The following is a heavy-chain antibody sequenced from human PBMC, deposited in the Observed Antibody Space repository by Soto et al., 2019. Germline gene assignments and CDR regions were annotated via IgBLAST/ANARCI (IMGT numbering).Heavy chain of an antibody. J-gene: IGHJ5*02. CDR2: INAANGDT. CDR1: GYTFTSYG. V-gene: IGHV1-3*01. CDR3: VRRHVSAAGSDWFDP. Sequence: ASVKVSCKASGYTFTSYGIHWVRQAPGQRLEWMGWINAANGDTKYSPNFQGRVTITRDTSASTSYMELSSLGSEDTAVYYCVRRHVSAAGSDWFDPWGQGTLVTVSS. D-gene: IGHD6-13*01.